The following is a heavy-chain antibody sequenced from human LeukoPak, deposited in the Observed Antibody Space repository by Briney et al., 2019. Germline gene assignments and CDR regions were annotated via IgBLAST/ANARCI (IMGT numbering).Heavy chain of an antibody. V-gene: IGHV4-61*01. J-gene: IGHJ4*02. Sequence: SETLSLTCTVSGGSVSSGTYYWSWIRQPPGKGLEWIGYIYYSGSTNCNPSLKSRVTISVDTSKNQFSLKLSSVTAADTAVYNCARAQYYYGFDYWGQGTLVTVSS. CDR1: GGSVSSGTYY. D-gene: IGHD3-10*01. CDR2: IYYSGST. CDR3: ARAQYYYGFDY.